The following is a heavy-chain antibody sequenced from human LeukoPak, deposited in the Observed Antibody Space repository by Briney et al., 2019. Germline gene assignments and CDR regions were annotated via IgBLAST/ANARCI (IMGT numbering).Heavy chain of an antibody. V-gene: IGHV4-34*01. J-gene: IGHJ4*02. D-gene: IGHD3-10*01. CDR2: INHSGST. CDR3: ARSWEFGELLIDY. Sequence: SETVRHTCAVYGGSFRGYYWSWNHQPPGKGLEWIGEINHSGSTNYNPSLKSRVTISVDTYKNQFSLKLSSVTAADTAVYYCARSWEFGELLIDYWGQGTLVTVSS. CDR1: GGSFRGYY.